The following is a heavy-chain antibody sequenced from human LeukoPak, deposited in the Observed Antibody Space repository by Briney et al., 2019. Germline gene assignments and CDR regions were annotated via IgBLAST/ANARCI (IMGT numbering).Heavy chain of an antibody. J-gene: IGHJ5*02. CDR3: ANTGIAVAGALNWFDP. CDR2: ISGSGGST. Sequence: PGGSLRLSCAASGFTFSSYAMSWVRQAPGKGLEWVSAISGSGGSTYYADSVKGRFTISRDNSKNTLYLQMNSLRAEDTAVYYCANTGIAVAGALNWFDPWGQGTLVTVSS. CDR1: GFTFSSYA. V-gene: IGHV3-23*01. D-gene: IGHD6-19*01.